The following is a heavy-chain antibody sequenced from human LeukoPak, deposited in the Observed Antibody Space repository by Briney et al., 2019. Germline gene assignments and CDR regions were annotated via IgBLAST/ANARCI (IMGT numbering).Heavy chain of an antibody. V-gene: IGHV3-23*01. D-gene: IGHD1-1*01. Sequence: GGSLRLSCAASGFTFSSYGMSWVRQAPGKGLEWVSVISGSGGSTYYADSVKGRFTISRDNSKNTLYLQMNSLRAEDTAVYYCARDGRPYYYMDVWGKGTTVTVSS. J-gene: IGHJ6*03. CDR2: ISGSGGST. CDR1: GFTFSSYG. CDR3: ARDGRPYYYMDV.